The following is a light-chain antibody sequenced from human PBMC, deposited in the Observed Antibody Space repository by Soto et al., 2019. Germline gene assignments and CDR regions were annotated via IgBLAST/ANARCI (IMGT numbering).Light chain of an antibody. Sequence: EILLTQSPGTLSLSPGESVTLSCRASQSVGSDYLAWYQQKPGQAPRLLMYGASTRPPGIPFRFSGSGSGADFTLTISRLEPEDFAVYYCQQYGSSPQTFGQGTRVDIK. CDR2: GAS. CDR1: QSVGSDY. V-gene: IGKV3-20*01. J-gene: IGKJ1*01. CDR3: QQYGSSPQT.